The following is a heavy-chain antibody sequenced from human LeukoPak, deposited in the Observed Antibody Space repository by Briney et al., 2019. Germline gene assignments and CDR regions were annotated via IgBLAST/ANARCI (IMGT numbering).Heavy chain of an antibody. CDR2: ISSSASTI. CDR3: TSFLFR. D-gene: IGHD2-21*01. CDR1: GFTFSSYE. J-gene: IGHJ4*02. V-gene: IGHV3-48*03. Sequence: GGSLRLSCAASGFTFSSYEMNWVRQAPGKGLEWVSYISSSASTIYYADSVKGRFTISRDNAKNSVYLQMNSLRAEDTAVYYCTSFLFRWGQGTLVTVFS.